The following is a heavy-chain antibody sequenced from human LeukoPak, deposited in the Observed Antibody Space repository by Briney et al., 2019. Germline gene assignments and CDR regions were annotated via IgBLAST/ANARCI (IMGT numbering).Heavy chain of an antibody. CDR2: IYSGGNT. D-gene: IGHD4-17*01. V-gene: IGHV3-53*01. J-gene: IGHJ4*02. Sequence: GGSLRLSCTVSGFTFSSNSMSWVRQAPGKGLERVSFIYSGGNTHYSDCVKGRFTISRDNSKNTLYLQMNSLRADDTAVYYCARRAGEYSHPYDYWGQGTLSPSP. CDR1: GFTFSSNS. CDR3: ARRAGEYSHPYDY.